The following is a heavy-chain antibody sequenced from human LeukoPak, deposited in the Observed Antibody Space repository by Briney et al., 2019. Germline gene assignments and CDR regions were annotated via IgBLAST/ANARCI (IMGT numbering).Heavy chain of an antibody. V-gene: IGHV4-59*08. CDR3: ASLTMTSYYFDY. CDR1: GGSISGYF. Sequence: PSETLSLTCTVSGGSISGYFWSWIRQPPGKGLEWIGYIYHSGSTNYNPSLKSRVTISVDTSKNHFSLRLSSVTAADTAVYYCASLTMTSYYFDYWGQGTLVTVSS. CDR2: IYHSGST. J-gene: IGHJ4*02. D-gene: IGHD3-22*01.